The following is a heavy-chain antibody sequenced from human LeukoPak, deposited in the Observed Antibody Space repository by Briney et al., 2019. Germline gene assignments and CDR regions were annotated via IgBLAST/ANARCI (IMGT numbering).Heavy chain of an antibody. D-gene: IGHD3-10*01. CDR1: GFTFSSYG. CDR3: AKVRGLRGDWFDP. Sequence: PGGSLRLSCAASGFTFSSYGMHWVRQAPGKGLEWVAVISYDGSNKYYADSVKGRFTISRDNSKNTLYLQMNSLRAEDTAVYYCAKVRGLRGDWFDPWGQVTLVTVSS. V-gene: IGHV3-30*18. J-gene: IGHJ5*02. CDR2: ISYDGSNK.